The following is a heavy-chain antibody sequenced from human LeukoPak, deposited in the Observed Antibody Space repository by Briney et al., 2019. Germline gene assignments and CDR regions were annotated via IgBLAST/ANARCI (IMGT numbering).Heavy chain of an antibody. Sequence: PGGSLRLSCAASGFTFSDYYMSWIRQAPGKGLEWVSGISGSGSSTYYADSVKGRFTISRDNSKNTLYLQMNSLRAEDTAVYHCAKDPTFYNYWGQGTLVTVSS. CDR1: GFTFSDYY. D-gene: IGHD3-10*01. CDR3: AKDPTFYNY. J-gene: IGHJ4*02. CDR2: ISGSGSST. V-gene: IGHV3-23*01.